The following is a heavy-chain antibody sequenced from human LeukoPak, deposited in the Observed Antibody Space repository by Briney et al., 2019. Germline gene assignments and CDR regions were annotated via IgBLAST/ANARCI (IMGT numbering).Heavy chain of an antibody. Sequence: GESLKISCKGSGYSFTSYWIGWVRQMPGKGLEWMGIIYPGDSDTRYSPSFQGQVTISADKSISTAYLQWSGLKASDTAMYYCASLEVIATTPEYFQHWGQGTLVTVSS. CDR2: IYPGDSDT. D-gene: IGHD2-15*01. J-gene: IGHJ1*01. CDR1: GYSFTSYW. V-gene: IGHV5-51*01. CDR3: ASLEVIATTPEYFQH.